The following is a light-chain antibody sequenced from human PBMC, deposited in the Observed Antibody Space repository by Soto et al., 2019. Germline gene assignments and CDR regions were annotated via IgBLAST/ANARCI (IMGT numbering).Light chain of an antibody. CDR3: QQYGISPRT. CDR1: QHVSSNY. V-gene: IGKV3-20*01. Sequence: EIVLTQSPGTLSLSPGERATLSCRASQHVSSNYLAWYQQKLGQAPGLLIYGASSRATGIPDRFSGSGSGTDFTLTISRLEPEDFAVYYCQQYGISPRTFGQGTKVEI. CDR2: GAS. J-gene: IGKJ1*01.